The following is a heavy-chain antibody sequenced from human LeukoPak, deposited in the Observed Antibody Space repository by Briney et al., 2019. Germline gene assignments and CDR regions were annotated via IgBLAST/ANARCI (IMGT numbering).Heavy chain of an antibody. CDR1: GFAFSSYA. V-gene: IGHV3-23*01. CDR2: ISGSGGST. Sequence: SGGSLRLSCAASGFAFSSYAMSWVRQAPGKGLEWVSAISGSGGSTYYADSVKGRFTISRDNSKNTLYLQMNSLRAEDTAVYYCAVGGTGTTFDYWGQGTLVTVSS. J-gene: IGHJ4*02. D-gene: IGHD1-7*01. CDR3: AVGGTGTTFDY.